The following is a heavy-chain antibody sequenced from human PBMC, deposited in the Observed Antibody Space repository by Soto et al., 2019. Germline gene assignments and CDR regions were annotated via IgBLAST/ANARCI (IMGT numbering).Heavy chain of an antibody. J-gene: IGHJ4*02. CDR3: AIDARRRRIEGVTIFGVVILDY. Sequence: QVQLVQSGAEVKKPGSSVKVSCKASGGTFSSYAISWVRQAPGQGLEWMGGIIPIFGTANYAQKFQGRFTFTEDESTSTAYMELSSLRSEDTAVYYCAIDARRRRIEGVTIFGVVILDYWGQGTLVTVSS. CDR2: IIPIFGTA. D-gene: IGHD3-3*01. V-gene: IGHV1-69*01. CDR1: GGTFSSYA.